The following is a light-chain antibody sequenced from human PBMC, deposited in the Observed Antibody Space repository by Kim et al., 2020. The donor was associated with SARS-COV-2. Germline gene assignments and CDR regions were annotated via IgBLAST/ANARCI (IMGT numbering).Light chain of an antibody. J-gene: IGKJ2*01. CDR3: QQYGSPKYT. V-gene: IGKV3-20*01. CDR2: GAS. CDR1: QSVSSSY. Sequence: LSPGERATLACRASQSVSSSYLAWYQQKPGQAPRLRIYGASSRATGIPDRFSGSGSGTDFTLTISRLEPEDFAVYYCQQYGSPKYTFGQGPSWRS.